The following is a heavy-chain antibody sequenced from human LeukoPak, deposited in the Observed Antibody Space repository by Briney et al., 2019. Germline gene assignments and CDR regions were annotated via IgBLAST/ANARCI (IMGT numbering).Heavy chain of an antibody. CDR3: ARKARGVFTPMDY. J-gene: IGHJ4*02. Sequence: AGGSLRLSCAASGFTFSDYYMSWIRQAPGKGLEWVSYISSSSSYTNYADSVKGRFTISRDNAKNSPYLQMNSLRAEDTAVYYCARKARGVFTPMDYWGQGTLVTVSS. V-gene: IGHV3-11*06. CDR2: ISSSSSYT. CDR1: GFTFSDYY. D-gene: IGHD3-10*01.